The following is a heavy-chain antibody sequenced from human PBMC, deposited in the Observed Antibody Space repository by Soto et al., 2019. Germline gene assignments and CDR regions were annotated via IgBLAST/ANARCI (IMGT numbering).Heavy chain of an antibody. D-gene: IGHD3-22*01. Sequence: SETLSLTCTVSGGSISSGGYYWSWIRQHPGKGLEWIGYIYYSGSTYYNPSLKSRVTISVDTSKNQFSLKLSSVTAADTAVYYCARALIVVVTPSYFDSWGQGTLVTVSS. V-gene: IGHV4-31*03. CDR1: GGSISSGGYY. CDR2: IYYSGST. J-gene: IGHJ4*02. CDR3: ARALIVVVTPSYFDS.